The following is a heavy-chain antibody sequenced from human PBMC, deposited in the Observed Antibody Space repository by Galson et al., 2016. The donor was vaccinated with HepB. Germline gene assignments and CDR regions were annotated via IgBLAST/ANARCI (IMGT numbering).Heavy chain of an antibody. CDR2: INPNSGGT. J-gene: IGHJ6*02. CDR3: ARWGSLLGVIRGHGTYGMDV. V-gene: IGHV1-2*02. CDR1: GYTFTGYY. D-gene: IGHD3-16*02. Sequence: SVKVSCKASGYTFTGYYMHWVRQAPGQGLEWMGWINPNSGGTNYAQKFQGRVTMTRDTSISTAYMELSRLRSDDTAVYYCARWGSLLGVIRGHGTYGMDVWGQGTTVTVSS.